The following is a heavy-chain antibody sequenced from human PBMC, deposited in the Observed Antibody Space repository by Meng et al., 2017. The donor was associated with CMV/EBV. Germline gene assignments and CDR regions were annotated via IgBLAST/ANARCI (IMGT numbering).Heavy chain of an antibody. Sequence: GESLKISCAASGFTVSSNYMSWVRHAPGQGLEWVSVTYSGGSTYYAASVNGRFTISRDNSKNTLYLQMNSLRAEDTAVYYCARDHSSGWSNGFDPWGQGTLVTVSS. V-gene: IGHV3-66*02. CDR1: GFTVSSNY. CDR3: ARDHSSGWSNGFDP. D-gene: IGHD6-19*01. CDR2: TYSGGST. J-gene: IGHJ5*02.